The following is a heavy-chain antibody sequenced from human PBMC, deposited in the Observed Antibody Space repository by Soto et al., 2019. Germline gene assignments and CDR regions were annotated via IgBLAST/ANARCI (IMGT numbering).Heavy chain of an antibody. CDR2: IIPIFGTA. Sequence: AAVKVSCKASGGTFSSYAITWVRQAPGQGLEWMGGIIPIFGTANYAQKFQARVTITADESTSTAYMELSSLRSEDTAVYYCARDRGPSSGYYPYWFDPWGQGTLVTVSS. J-gene: IGHJ5*02. D-gene: IGHD3-22*01. V-gene: IGHV1-69*13. CDR3: ARDRGPSSGYYPYWFDP. CDR1: GGTFSSYA.